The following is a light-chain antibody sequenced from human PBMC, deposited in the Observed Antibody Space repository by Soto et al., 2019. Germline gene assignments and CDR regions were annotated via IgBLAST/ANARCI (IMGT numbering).Light chain of an antibody. Sequence: QPVLTQSSSASASLGSSVTLTCTLSSGHSSYIIAWHQQQPGKAPRYLMKLEGSGSYNKGSGVPDRFSGSSSGADRYLTISTHQSEDEADYYCETWDSSVVFGGGTKLTVL. V-gene: IGLV4-60*03. J-gene: IGLJ2*01. CDR3: ETWDSSVV. CDR1: SGHSSYI. CDR2: LEGSGSY.